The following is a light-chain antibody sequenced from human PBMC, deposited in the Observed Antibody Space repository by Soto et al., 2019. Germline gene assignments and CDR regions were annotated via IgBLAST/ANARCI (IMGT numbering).Light chain of an antibody. CDR2: GAS. CDR1: QSVSSN. V-gene: IGKV3-15*01. Sequence: EIVMTQSPATLSVSPGERATLSCRASQSVSSNLAWYQHKPGQTPRLLIYGASTRATGIPSRFSGSGSGTEFTLTISSLQSEAFAVYYCQQYNNWPPELTFGGGTKVEIK. J-gene: IGKJ4*01. CDR3: QQYNNWPPELT.